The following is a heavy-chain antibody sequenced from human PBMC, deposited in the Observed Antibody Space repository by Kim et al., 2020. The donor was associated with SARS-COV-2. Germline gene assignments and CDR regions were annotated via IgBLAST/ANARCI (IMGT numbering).Heavy chain of an antibody. CDR2: IYTSGST. D-gene: IGHD2-21*01. CDR1: GGSISSGSYY. J-gene: IGHJ1*01. V-gene: IGHV4-61*02. CDR3: ARASKSPYCGGDCQN. Sequence: SETLSLTCTVSGGSISSGSYYWSWIRQPAGKGLEWIGRIYTSGSTNYNPSLKSRVTISVDTSKNQFSLKLSSVTAADTAVYYCARASKSPYCGGDCQNWGQGTLVTVSS.